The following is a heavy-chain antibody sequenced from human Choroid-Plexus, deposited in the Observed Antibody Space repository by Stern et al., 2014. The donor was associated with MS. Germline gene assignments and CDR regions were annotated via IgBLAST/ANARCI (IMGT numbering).Heavy chain of an antibody. Sequence: VQLEESGGGVVQPGRPLRLSCVASGFTFGSFSMHWVRQAPGKGLEWVAGVSYDGSDKDYADSVKGSFTISRDNSQNTLYMQMSSLRPEDTAVYYCAKDRQYLTYFFDHWGQGSLVTVSS. CDR1: GFTFGSFS. V-gene: IGHV3-30*18. CDR2: VSYDGSDK. CDR3: AKDRQYLTYFFDH. D-gene: IGHD2/OR15-2a*01. J-gene: IGHJ5*02.